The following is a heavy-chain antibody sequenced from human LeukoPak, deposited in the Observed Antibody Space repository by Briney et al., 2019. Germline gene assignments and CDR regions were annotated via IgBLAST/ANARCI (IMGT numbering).Heavy chain of an antibody. V-gene: IGHV1-2*02. CDR2: INLNSGGT. Sequence: ASVKVSCKASGYTFTGYYMHWVRQAPGEGLEWMGWINLNSGGTNYAQKFQGRVTMTRDTSISTAYMELSSLRSDDTAVYYCARADGYYDSFYFWGQGTLVTVSS. D-gene: IGHD3-22*01. J-gene: IGHJ4*02. CDR1: GYTFTGYY. CDR3: ARADGYYDSFYF.